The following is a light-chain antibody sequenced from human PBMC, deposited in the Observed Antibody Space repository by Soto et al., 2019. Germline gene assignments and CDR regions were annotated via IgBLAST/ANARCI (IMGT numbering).Light chain of an antibody. CDR2: LGS. Sequence: DIVMTQSPLSLPVTPGEPASISCRSSQSVLHSNGYNYLDWYLQKPGQSPQLLIYLGSNRSSGVPDRFSGSGSGTDFTLKISRVEAEDVGVYYCMQALQTPNTFGQGTKVDIK. V-gene: IGKV2-28*01. CDR3: MQALQTPNT. CDR1: QSVLHSNGYNY. J-gene: IGKJ2*01.